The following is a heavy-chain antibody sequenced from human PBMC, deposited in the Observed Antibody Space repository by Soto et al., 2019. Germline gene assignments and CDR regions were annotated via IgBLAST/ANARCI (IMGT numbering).Heavy chain of an antibody. CDR1: GFTVSSNY. Sequence: GGSLRLSCTASGFTVSSNYMSWVRQAPGKGLEWVSVIYSGGSTYYADSVKGRFTISRDNSKNTLYLQMNSLRAEDTAVYYCARVFQVNVEPYYYGMDVWGQGTTVTVSS. CDR2: IYSGGST. CDR3: ARVFQVNVEPYYYGMDV. D-gene: IGHD1-1*01. V-gene: IGHV3-53*01. J-gene: IGHJ6*02.